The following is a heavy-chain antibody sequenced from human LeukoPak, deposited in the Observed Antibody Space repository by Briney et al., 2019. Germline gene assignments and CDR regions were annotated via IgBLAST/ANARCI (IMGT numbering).Heavy chain of an antibody. D-gene: IGHD2-2*01. V-gene: IGHV1-69*13. CDR2: IIPIFGTA. J-gene: IGHJ4*02. CDR1: GYTFTGYY. Sequence: ASVKVSCKASGYTFTGYYMHWVRQAPGQGLEWMGGIIPIFGTANYAQKFQGRVTITADESTSTAYMELSSLRSEDTAVYYCARGKYCSSTSCYNYFDYWGQGTLVTVSS. CDR3: ARGKYCSSTSCYNYFDY.